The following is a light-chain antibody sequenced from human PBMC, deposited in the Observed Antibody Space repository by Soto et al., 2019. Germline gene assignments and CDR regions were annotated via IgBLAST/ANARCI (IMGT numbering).Light chain of an antibody. CDR3: QQRYSTPIN. CDR1: QSISSY. Sequence: DIEMTQSPATLSSSVGERVTLTCRASQSISSYLNWYQQEPGQAPKLLIYAASSLQSGVPSRFSGSGSGTDFTLTISSLQPEDFATYYCQQRYSTPINFGQGTRLEIK. V-gene: IGKV1-39*01. CDR2: AAS. J-gene: IGKJ5*01.